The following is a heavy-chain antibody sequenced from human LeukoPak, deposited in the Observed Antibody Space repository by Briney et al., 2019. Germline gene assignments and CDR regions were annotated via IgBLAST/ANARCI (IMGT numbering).Heavy chain of an antibody. J-gene: IGHJ3*02. CDR3: AKYTGRRAFDM. D-gene: IGHD7-27*01. Sequence: EGSLRLSCAASGLTFSSFGMSWVRQAPGKGLEWVSHISGSGTTTYYADSVKGRFTISRDNSKNTLYLQMNSLRAEDTAVYYCAKYTGRRAFDMWGQGTMVTVSS. CDR1: GLTFSSFG. CDR2: ISGSGTTT. V-gene: IGHV3-23*01.